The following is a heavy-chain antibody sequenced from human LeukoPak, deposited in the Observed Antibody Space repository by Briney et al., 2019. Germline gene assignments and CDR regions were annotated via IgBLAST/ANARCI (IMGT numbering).Heavy chain of an antibody. J-gene: IGHJ4*02. V-gene: IGHV4-30-4*08. CDR1: GGSISSGDYY. CDR2: IYYSGST. Sequence: PSQTLSLTCTVSGGSISSGDYYWSWIRQPPGKGLEWIGYIYYSGSTYYNPSLKSRVTISVDTSKNQFSLKLSSVTAADTAVYYCASSLDDSSGPLFDYWGQGTLVTVSP. CDR3: ASSLDDSSGPLFDY. D-gene: IGHD3-22*01.